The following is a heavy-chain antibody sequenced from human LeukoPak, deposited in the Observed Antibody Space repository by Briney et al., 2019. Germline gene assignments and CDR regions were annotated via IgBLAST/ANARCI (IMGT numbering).Heavy chain of an antibody. CDR3: ARRVLRYFDWLSSLNWFDP. V-gene: IGHV4-34*01. CDR1: GGSFSRYY. Sequence: SETLSLTCAVYGGSFSRYYWSWIRQPPGKGLEWIGEINHSGSTNYNPSLKSRVTISVDTSKNQFSLKLSSVTAADTAVYYCARRVLRYFDWLSSLNWFDPWGQGTLVTVSS. D-gene: IGHD3-9*01. CDR2: INHSGST. J-gene: IGHJ5*02.